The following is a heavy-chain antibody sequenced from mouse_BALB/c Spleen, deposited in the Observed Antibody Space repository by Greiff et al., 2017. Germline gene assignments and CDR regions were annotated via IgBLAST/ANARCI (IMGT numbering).Heavy chain of an antibody. J-gene: IGHJ2*01. Sequence: QVHVKQSGAELVRPGTSVKISCKASGYTFTNYWLGWVKQRPGHGLEWIGDIYPGGGYTNYNEKFKGKATLTADTSSSTAYMQLSSLTSEDSAVYFCARVFDYWGQGTTLTVSS. CDR3: ARVFDY. V-gene: IGHV1-63*02. CDR2: IYPGGGYT. CDR1: GYTFTNYW.